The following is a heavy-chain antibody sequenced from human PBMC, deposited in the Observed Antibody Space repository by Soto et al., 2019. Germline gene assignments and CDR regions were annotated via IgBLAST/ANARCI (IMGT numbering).Heavy chain of an antibody. J-gene: IGHJ4*02. CDR1: GYTFTGYG. CDR3: ARGGGGYNFWSGYPSFDY. Sequence: ASVKVSCKASGYTFTGYGISWVRQAPGQGLEWMGWISAYNGNTNYAQKLQGRVTMTTDTSTSTAYMELRSLRSDDTAVYYCARGGGGYNFWSGYPSFDYWGQGTLVTVSS. D-gene: IGHD3-3*01. V-gene: IGHV1-18*01. CDR2: ISAYNGNT.